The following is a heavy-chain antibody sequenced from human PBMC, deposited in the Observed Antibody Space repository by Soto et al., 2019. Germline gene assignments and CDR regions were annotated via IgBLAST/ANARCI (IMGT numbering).Heavy chain of an antibody. J-gene: IGHJ3*02. D-gene: IGHD5-12*01. V-gene: IGHV3-7*01. CDR3: ANIGRSDRAFDI. CDR1: GFTFSSYW. CDR2: IKPDGSEK. Sequence: LRLSCAASGFTFSSYWMSWVRQAPGKGLEWVANIKPDGSEKIYVDSVKGRFTISRDNAKNSLYLQMNSLRAEDTAVYYCANIGRSDRAFDIWGQGTMVTVSS.